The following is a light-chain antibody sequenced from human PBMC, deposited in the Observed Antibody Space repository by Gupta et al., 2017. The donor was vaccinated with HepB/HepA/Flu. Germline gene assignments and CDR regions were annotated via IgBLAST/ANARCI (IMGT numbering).Light chain of an antibody. CDR2: EVS. CDR3: SSYAGSNNYV. Sequence: QSALTQPPSASGSPGQSVTISRSGTRSDVGGYNYVSWYQQHPGKAPKLMIYEVSKRPSGVPDRFSGSKSGNTASLTVSGLQAEDEADYYCSSYAGSNNYVFGTGTKVTVL. V-gene: IGLV2-8*01. CDR1: RSDVGGYNY. J-gene: IGLJ1*01.